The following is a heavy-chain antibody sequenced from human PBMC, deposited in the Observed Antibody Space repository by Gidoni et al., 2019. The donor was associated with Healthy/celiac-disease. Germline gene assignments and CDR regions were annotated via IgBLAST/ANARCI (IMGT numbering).Heavy chain of an antibody. CDR2: IIPNSGGT. J-gene: IGHJ6*02. Sequence: QVQLVQSGAEVKKPGASVKVSGKASGYTFTGYYMHWVRQAPGQGLEWMGWIIPNSGGTNSAQKFQGRVTMTRDTSISTAYMELSRLRSDDTAVYYCARAKTHYDILTGYYYYYGMDVWGQGTTVTVSS. CDR1: GYTFTGYY. D-gene: IGHD3-9*01. V-gene: IGHV1-2*02. CDR3: ARAKTHYDILTGYYYYYGMDV.